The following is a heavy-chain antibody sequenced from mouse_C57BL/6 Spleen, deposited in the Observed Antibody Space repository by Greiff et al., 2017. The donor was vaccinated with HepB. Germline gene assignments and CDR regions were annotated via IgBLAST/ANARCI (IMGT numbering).Heavy chain of an antibody. J-gene: IGHJ4*01. D-gene: IGHD1-1*01. V-gene: IGHV1-50*01. CDR1: GYTFTSYW. CDR2: IDPSDSYT. CDR3: ARYYGSSYHYAMDY. Sequence: LQQPGAELVKPGASVKLSCKASGYTFTSYWMQWVKQRPGQGLEWIGEIDPSDSYTNYNQKFKGKATLTVDTSSSTAYMQLSSLTSEDSAVYYCARYYGSSYHYAMDYWGQGTSVTVSS.